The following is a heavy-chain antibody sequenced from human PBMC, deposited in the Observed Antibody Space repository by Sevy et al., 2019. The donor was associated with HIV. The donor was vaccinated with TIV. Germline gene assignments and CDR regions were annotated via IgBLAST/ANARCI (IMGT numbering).Heavy chain of an antibody. J-gene: IGHJ6*02. Sequence: SETLSLNCAVYGGSFSGYYWSWIRQPPGKGLEWIGEINHSGSTNYNPSLKSRVTISVDTSKNQFSLKLSSVTAADTAVYYCARGSSFYCSSTSCYTTRNYYYGMDVWGQGTTVTVSS. CDR3: ARGSSFYCSSTSCYTTRNYYYGMDV. CDR1: GGSFSGYY. CDR2: INHSGST. V-gene: IGHV4-34*01. D-gene: IGHD2-2*01.